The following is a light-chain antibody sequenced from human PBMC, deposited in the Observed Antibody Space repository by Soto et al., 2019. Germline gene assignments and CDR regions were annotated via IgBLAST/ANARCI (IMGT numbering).Light chain of an antibody. V-gene: IGKV3-20*01. CDR2: TAS. CDR1: QSVSATY. CDR3: QHYGNSNRT. J-gene: IGKJ1*01. Sequence: EIVLTQSPGTPSLSPGESSTLSCRATQSVSATYLAWYQQKPGQAPRLLIYTASSKATDIPDRFSGRGCGTDFSLAISRLDPEDFAVYWCQHYGNSNRTFGLGPKV.